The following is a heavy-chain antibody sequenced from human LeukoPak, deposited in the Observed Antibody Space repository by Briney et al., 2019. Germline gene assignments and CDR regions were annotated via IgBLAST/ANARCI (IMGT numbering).Heavy chain of an antibody. CDR2: ISSSGSTI. Sequence: GGSLRLSCAASGFTFSDYYMSWIRQAPGKGLEWVSYISSSGSTIYYADSVKGRFTISRDNSKNTLYLQMSSLRVEDTAVYYCAKQVPGQWLTPTSDWGQGTLVTVSS. CDR3: AKQVPGQWLTPTSD. D-gene: IGHD6-19*01. J-gene: IGHJ4*02. CDR1: GFTFSDYY. V-gene: IGHV3-11*01.